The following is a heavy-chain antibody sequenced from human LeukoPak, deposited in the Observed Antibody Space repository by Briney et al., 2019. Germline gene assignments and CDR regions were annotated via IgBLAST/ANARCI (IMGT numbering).Heavy chain of an antibody. CDR3: ARFSWSLYYFHY. Sequence: PSETLSLTCTVSGGSISSSSHYWGWIRQPPGKGLEWIGNIYYSGSTYYKSSLKSRVTISVDTSKNQFSLKLSSVTAADTAVYYCARFSWSLYYFHYWGQGTLVTVSS. V-gene: IGHV4-39*01. D-gene: IGHD6-13*01. J-gene: IGHJ4*02. CDR1: GGSISSSSHY. CDR2: IYYSGST.